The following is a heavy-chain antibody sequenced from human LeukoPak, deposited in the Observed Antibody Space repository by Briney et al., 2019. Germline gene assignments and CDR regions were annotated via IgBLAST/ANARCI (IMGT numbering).Heavy chain of an antibody. CDR3: ATNQRIRP. D-gene: IGHD1-1*01. J-gene: IGHJ4*02. V-gene: IGHV3-21*01. Sequence: KPGGSLRLSCAASKFTFSSYSMNWVRQAPGKGLEWVSSISSSGTYISYAESVKGRFTISRDNAKNSLYLQMNSLRAEDTAVYYCATNQRIRPWGQGTLVTVSS. CDR1: KFTFSSYS. CDR2: ISSSGTYI.